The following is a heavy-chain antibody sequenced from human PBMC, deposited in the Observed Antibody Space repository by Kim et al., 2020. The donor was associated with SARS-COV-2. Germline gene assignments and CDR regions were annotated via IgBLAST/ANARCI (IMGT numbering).Heavy chain of an antibody. CDR1: GGSISSSSYY. CDR2: IYYSGST. V-gene: IGHV4-39*01. Sequence: SETLSLTCTVSGGSISSSSYYWGWIRQPPGKGLEWIGSIYYSGSTYYNPSLKSRITISVDTSKNQFSLKLSSVTAADTAVYYCAPVAARRNYYGMDVWGQGTTVTVSS. D-gene: IGHD6-6*01. J-gene: IGHJ6*02. CDR3: APVAARRNYYGMDV.